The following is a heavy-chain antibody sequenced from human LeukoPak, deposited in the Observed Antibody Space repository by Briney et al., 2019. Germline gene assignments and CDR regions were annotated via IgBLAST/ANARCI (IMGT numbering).Heavy chain of an antibody. J-gene: IGHJ4*02. CDR2: ISGSGGST. V-gene: IGHV3-23*01. CDR3: ARLSCSGGTCYSSRGNFDY. D-gene: IGHD2-15*01. CDR1: GFTFSSYA. Sequence: GGSLRLSCAASGFTFSSYAMSWVRQAPGKGLEWVSAISGSGGSTYYADSVKGRFTISRDNSKNTLYLQMNSLRAEDTAVYYCARLSCSGGTCYSSRGNFDYWGQGTLVTVSS.